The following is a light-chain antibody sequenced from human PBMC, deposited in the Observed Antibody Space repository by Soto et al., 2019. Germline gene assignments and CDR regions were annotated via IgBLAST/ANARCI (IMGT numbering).Light chain of an antibody. Sequence: EIVMTQSPATLSVSPGERATLSCRASQSVSSNLAWYQQKPGQAPSLLIYDASTRATGIPARFSGSGSGTEFTLTISSLQSADFAVYYCQQYNNWPLLTFGGGTKVEIK. J-gene: IGKJ4*01. CDR2: DAS. CDR3: QQYNNWPLLT. CDR1: QSVSSN. V-gene: IGKV3D-15*01.